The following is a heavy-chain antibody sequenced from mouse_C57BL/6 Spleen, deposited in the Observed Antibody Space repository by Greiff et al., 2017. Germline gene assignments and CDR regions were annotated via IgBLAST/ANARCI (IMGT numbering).Heavy chain of an antibody. V-gene: IGHV1-50*01. CDR1: GYTFTSYW. CDR2: IDPSDSYT. D-gene: IGHD1-1*01. Sequence: VQLQQPGAELVKPGASVKLSCKASGYTFTSYWMQWVKQRPGQGLEWIGEIDPSDSYTNYNQKFKGKATLTVDTSSSTAYMQLSSLTSEDSAVYYCARFDTTEGYFDVWGTGTTVTVSS. J-gene: IGHJ1*03. CDR3: ARFDTTEGYFDV.